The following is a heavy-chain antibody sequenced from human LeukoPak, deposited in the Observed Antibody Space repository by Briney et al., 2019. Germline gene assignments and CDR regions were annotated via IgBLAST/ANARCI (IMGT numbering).Heavy chain of an antibody. Sequence: SETLSLTCTVSGVSISSYYWSWIRQPAGKGLEWIGRIYSSGSTNDNPSLKSRVTISLDKSRNQFSLKLSSVTAADTAVYYCARDIYMDVWGKGTTVTVSS. CDR2: IYSSGST. CDR3: ARDIYMDV. V-gene: IGHV4-4*07. CDR1: GVSISSYY. J-gene: IGHJ6*03.